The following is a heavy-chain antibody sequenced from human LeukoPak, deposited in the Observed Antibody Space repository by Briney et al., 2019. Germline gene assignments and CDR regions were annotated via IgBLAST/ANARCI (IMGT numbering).Heavy chain of an antibody. J-gene: IGHJ6*03. Sequence: GGSLRLSCAASGFSFSNYWMHWVREVPEKGLEWGSRIKSDGTGATYAGSVNGRFTISRDNAENTLYLQMNSLRAEDTAIYYCARDRDGPNYYMDVWGKGTAVTVSS. CDR3: ARDRDGPNYYMDV. D-gene: IGHD5-24*01. CDR2: IKSDGTGA. V-gene: IGHV3-74*01. CDR1: GFSFSNYW.